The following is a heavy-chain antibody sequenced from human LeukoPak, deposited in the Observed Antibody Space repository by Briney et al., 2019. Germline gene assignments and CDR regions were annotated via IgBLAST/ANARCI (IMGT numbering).Heavy chain of an antibody. V-gene: IGHV3-23*01. D-gene: IGHD7-27*01. J-gene: IGHJ4*02. CDR1: GFTFSSYA. CDR2: ISGSGDST. CDR3: AKGHDNWGSFDY. Sequence: PGGTLRLSCAASGFTFSSYAMSWVRQAPGKGLEWVSAISGSGDSTYYADSVKGRFTISRDNSKNTLYLQMNSLRAEDTAVYYCAKGHDNWGSFDYWGQGTLVTVSS.